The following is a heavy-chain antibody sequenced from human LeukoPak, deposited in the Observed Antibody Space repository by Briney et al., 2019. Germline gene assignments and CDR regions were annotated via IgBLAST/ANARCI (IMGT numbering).Heavy chain of an antibody. V-gene: IGHV1-69*04. CDR3: ARGLVLRPYYYGMDV. CDR1: GGTFSSYA. Sequence: GSSVKVSCKASGGTFSSYAISWVRQAPGQGLEWMGRIIPIFGIANYAQKFQGRVTITADKSTSTAYMELSSLRSEDTAVYYCARGLVLRPYYYGMDVWGQGTTVTVSS. J-gene: IGHJ6*02. D-gene: IGHD1-7*01. CDR2: IIPIFGIA.